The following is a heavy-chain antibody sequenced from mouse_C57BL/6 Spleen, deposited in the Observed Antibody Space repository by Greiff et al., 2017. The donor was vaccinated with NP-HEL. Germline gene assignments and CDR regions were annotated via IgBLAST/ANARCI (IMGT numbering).Heavy chain of an antibody. V-gene: IGHV5-4*01. D-gene: IGHD3-3*01. CDR2: ISDGGSYT. J-gene: IGHJ2*01. CDR1: GFTFSSYA. CDR3: ARESGTEDFDY. Sequence: DVQLVESGGGLVKPGGSLKLSCAASGFTFSSYAMSWVRQTPEKRLEWVATISDGGSYTYYPDNVKGRFTISRDNAKNNLYLQMSHLKSEDTAMYYCARESGTEDFDYWGQGTTLTVSS.